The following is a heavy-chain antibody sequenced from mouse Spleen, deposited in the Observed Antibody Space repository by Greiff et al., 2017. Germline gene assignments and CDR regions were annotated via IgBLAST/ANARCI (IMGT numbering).Heavy chain of an antibody. D-gene: IGHD1-1*01. CDR1: GFTFSSYA. J-gene: IGHJ1*01. Sequence: EVKLVESGGGLVKLGGSLKLSCAASGFTFSSYAMSWVRQTPEKRLEWVATISSGGGNTYYPDSVKGRFTISRDNAKNTLYLQMSSLKSEDTAMYYCARHGIRYYGSSSHWYFDVWGAGTTVTVSS. CDR3: ARHGIRYYGSSSHWYFDV. CDR2: ISSGGGNT. V-gene: IGHV5-9*04.